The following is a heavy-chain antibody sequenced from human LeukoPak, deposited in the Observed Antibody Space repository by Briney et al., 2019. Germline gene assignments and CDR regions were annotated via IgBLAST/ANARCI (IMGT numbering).Heavy chain of an antibody. CDR2: IYTSGST. CDR1: GGPISSYY. CDR3: ARERDDFWGGYYHNWFDP. J-gene: IGHJ5*02. D-gene: IGHD3-3*01. Sequence: SETLSLTCTVSGGPISSYYWSWIRQPAGKGLEWIGRIYTSGSTNYNPSLKSRVTMSVDTSKNQFSLKLSSVTAADTAVYYCARERDDFWGGYYHNWFDPWGQGTLVTVSS. V-gene: IGHV4-4*07.